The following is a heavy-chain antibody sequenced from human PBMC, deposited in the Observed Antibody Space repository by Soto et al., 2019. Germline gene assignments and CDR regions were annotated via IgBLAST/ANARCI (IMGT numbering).Heavy chain of an antibody. CDR1: GYTFTSYH. CDR3: ARICPNGVCFDY. CDR2: MNPNSGDT. D-gene: IGHD2-8*01. V-gene: IGHV1-8*01. J-gene: IGHJ4*02. Sequence: QVHVVQSGAEVKKPGASVKVSCKSSGYTFTSYHIHLVRQATGQGLEWVGWMNPNSGDTGYAQKFQDRVTMTRNTAISTAYMELSSLRSDDTAVYYCARICPNGVCFDYWGQGTLVTVSS.